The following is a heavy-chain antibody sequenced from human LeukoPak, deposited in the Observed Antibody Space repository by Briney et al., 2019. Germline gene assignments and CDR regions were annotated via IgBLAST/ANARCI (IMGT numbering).Heavy chain of an antibody. CDR1: GFTFNKFA. D-gene: IGHD3-16*01. CDR3: AKNLGPFDV. CDR2: IADAGT. J-gene: IGHJ3*01. Sequence: GGSLRLSCAASGFTFNKFAMTWVRQAPGKGLEWVSTIADAGTYYADSVKGRFIISRDNSKNMLYLQLNSLRADDTAVYYCAKNLGPFDVRGQGTMVTVSS. V-gene: IGHV3-23*01.